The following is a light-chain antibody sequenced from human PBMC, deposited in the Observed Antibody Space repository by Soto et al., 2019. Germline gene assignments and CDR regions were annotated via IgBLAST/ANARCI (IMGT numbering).Light chain of an antibody. CDR1: SSNIGAGYD. CDR2: GNS. CDR3: QSYDSSLKEV. J-gene: IGLJ1*01. Sequence: QSVLTQPPSLSGAPGQRVAISCAGSSSNIGAGYDVHWYQQLPGTAPKLLIYGNSNRPSGVPDRFSGSKSGTSASLAITGLQTEDEADYYCQSYDSSLKEVFGTGTKLTVL. V-gene: IGLV1-40*01.